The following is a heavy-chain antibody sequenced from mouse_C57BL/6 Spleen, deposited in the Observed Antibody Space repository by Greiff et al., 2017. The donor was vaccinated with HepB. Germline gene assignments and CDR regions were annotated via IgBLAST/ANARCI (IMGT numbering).Heavy chain of an antibody. CDR2: INPTYEPT. Sequence: EVQLQQSGPELVKPGASAKTSRKASGYPFTDYNMNWVKQSNGKSLEWNGVINPTYEPTIYNQKFKGTSTLTVDQSSSTAYMQLNSLTSEESAVYYCAKSPYYSNYEPFDYWGQGTTLTVSS. CDR1: GYPFTDYN. J-gene: IGHJ2*01. D-gene: IGHD2-5*01. V-gene: IGHV1-39*01. CDR3: AKSPYYSNYEPFDY.